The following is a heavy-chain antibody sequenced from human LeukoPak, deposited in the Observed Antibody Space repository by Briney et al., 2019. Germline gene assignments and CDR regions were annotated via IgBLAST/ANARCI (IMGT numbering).Heavy chain of an antibody. J-gene: IGHJ4*02. Sequence: SETLSLTCTVSGGSISSYYWSWIRQPPGKGLEWIGYIYYSGSTNYNPSLKSRVTISVDTSKNQSSLKLSSVTAADTAVYYCARSAGVTAILTHWGQGTLVTVSS. D-gene: IGHD2-21*02. CDR1: GGSISSYY. CDR2: IYYSGST. CDR3: ARSAGVTAILTH. V-gene: IGHV4-59*08.